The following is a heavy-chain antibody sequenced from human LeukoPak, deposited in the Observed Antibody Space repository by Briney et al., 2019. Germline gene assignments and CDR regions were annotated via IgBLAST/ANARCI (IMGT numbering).Heavy chain of an antibody. Sequence: SETLSLTCAVSGGSISSGGYSWSWIRQPPGKGLEWIGYIYHSGSTYYNPSLKSRVTISVDRSKNQFSLKLSSVTAADTAVYYCARAGYYYGSGSRDNWFDPWGQGTLVTASS. CDR3: ARAGYYYGSGSRDNWFDP. V-gene: IGHV4-30-2*01. D-gene: IGHD3-10*01. CDR1: GGSISSGGYS. CDR2: IYHSGST. J-gene: IGHJ5*02.